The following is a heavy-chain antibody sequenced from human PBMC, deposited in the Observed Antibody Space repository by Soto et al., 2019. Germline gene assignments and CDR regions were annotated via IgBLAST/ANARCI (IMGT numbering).Heavy chain of an antibody. J-gene: IGHJ5*02. CDR1: GGSISSWDYY. CDR2: IYYSGST. V-gene: IGHV4-31*03. Sequence: PSETLSLTCTVSGGSISSWDYYWSCIRQHPGKGLEWIGYIYYSGSTYYNPSLKSRVTISVDTSKNQFSLKLSSVTAADTAVYYCARWWSGSRQGFDPWGQGTLVTVSS. D-gene: IGHD3-3*01. CDR3: ARWWSGSRQGFDP.